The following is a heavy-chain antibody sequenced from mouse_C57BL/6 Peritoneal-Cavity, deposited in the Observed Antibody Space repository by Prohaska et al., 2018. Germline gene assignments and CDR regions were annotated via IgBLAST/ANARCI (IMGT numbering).Heavy chain of an antibody. V-gene: IGHV4-1*01. D-gene: IGHD2-3*01. J-gene: IGHJ1*03. CDR2: INPDSSTI. CDR3: ASPDGYYWYFDV. CDR1: GIDFSRYW. Sequence: EVKLLQSGGGLVQPGGSLKLSCAASGIDFSRYWMSWVRLAPGEGLELIGEINPDSSTINYAPSIKDKVIISRDNAKNTLYLQMSKVRSEDTALYYCASPDGYYWYFDVWGTGTTVTVSS.